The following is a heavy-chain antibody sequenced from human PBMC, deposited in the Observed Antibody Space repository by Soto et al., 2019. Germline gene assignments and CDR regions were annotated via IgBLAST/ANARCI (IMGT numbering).Heavy chain of an antibody. V-gene: IGHV3-53*04. Sequence: PGGSLRLSCAASGFTVSSNYMSWVRQAPGKGLEWVSVIYSGGSTYYADSVKGRFTISRHNSKNTLYLQMNSLRAEDTAVYYCARVRNNWNYVREIYYYYMDVWGKGTTVTVSS. J-gene: IGHJ6*03. CDR2: IYSGGST. D-gene: IGHD1-7*01. CDR3: ARVRNNWNYVREIYYYYMDV. CDR1: GFTVSSNY.